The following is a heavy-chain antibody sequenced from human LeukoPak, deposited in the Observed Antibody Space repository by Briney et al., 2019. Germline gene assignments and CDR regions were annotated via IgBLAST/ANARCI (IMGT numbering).Heavy chain of an antibody. J-gene: IGHJ5*02. CDR3: TKDPNGDYIGAFDP. CDR2: ITGSHGRT. V-gene: IGHV3-23*01. Sequence: PGGSLRLSCAASGFTFSSFAMTWVRQAPGKGLEWVSSITGSHGRTYTTDSVKGRSTISRDNSQNTLYLQMNSLRAEDTAVYYCTKDPNGDYIGAFDPWGQGTLVTVSS. D-gene: IGHD4-17*01. CDR1: GFTFSSFA.